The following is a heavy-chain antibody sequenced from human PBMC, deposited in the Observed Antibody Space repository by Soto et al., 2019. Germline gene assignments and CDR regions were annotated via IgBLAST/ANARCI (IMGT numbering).Heavy chain of an antibody. CDR2: ISGSGGST. D-gene: IGHD3-10*01. CDR1: GFTFSSYA. Sequence: LRLSCAASGFTFSSYAMSCVRQAPGKGLEWVSAISGSGGSTYYADSVKGRFTISRDNSKNTLYLQMNSLRAEDTAVYYCAKEFGLYGTGYYGMDVWGQGTTVTVSS. J-gene: IGHJ6*02. V-gene: IGHV3-23*01. CDR3: AKEFGLYGTGYYGMDV.